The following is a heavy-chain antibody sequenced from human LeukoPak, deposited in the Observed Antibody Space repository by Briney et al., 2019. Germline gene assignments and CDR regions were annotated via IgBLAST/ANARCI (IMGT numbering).Heavy chain of an antibody. CDR2: IRYDGSNK. CDR3: ARGLGVLMVYAIDYYMDV. D-gene: IGHD2-8*01. CDR1: GFTFSSYG. V-gene: IGHV3-30*02. J-gene: IGHJ6*03. Sequence: GGSLRLSCAASGFTFSSYGMHWVRQAPGKGLEWVAFIRYDGSNKYYADSVKGRFTISRDNSKNTLYLQMNSLRAEDTAVYYCARGLGVLMVYAIDYYMDVWGKGTTVTVSS.